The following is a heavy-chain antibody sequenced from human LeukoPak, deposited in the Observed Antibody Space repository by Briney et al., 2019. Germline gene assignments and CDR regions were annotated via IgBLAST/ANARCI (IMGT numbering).Heavy chain of an antibody. J-gene: IGHJ4*02. CDR1: GGSINSAY. CDR2: IYSSGST. V-gene: IGHV4-4*07. CDR3: ARREDFFDS. Sequence: PSETLSLTCTVSGGSINSAYWTWIRQSAGQGLEWIGRIYSSGSTNYNPSLKGRVTMSVDTSKNQFSLKLTSVTAADTAMYYCARREDFFDSWGQGTLVTVSS.